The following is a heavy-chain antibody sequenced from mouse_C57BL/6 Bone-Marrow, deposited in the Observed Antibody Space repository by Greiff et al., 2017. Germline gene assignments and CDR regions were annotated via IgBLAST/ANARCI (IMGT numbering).Heavy chain of an antibody. D-gene: IGHD1-1*01. CDR3: TSITTVVGGNFDV. V-gene: IGHV6-6*01. CDR1: GFTFSDAW. J-gene: IGHJ1*03. Sequence: DVKLQESGGGLVQPGGSMKLSCAASGFTFSDAWMDWVRQSPEKGLEWVAEIRNKANNHATYYAESVKGRFTISRDDSKSSVYLQMNSLRAEDTGIYYCTSITTVVGGNFDVWGTGTTVNVSS. CDR2: IRNKANNHAT.